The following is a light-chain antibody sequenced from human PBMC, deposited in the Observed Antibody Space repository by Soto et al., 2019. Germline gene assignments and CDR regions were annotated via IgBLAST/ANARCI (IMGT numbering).Light chain of an antibody. CDR1: QSVSNNY. CDR3: QQYGSSGT. V-gene: IGKV3-20*01. Sequence: EIVLTQSPGTVSLSPGERATLSCRASQSVSNNYLAWYQQKPGQAPRLLIYGASNRATGIPDRFSGNGSGTDFTLTISRLEPEDFAVYYCQQYGSSGTFGQGTKVDIK. J-gene: IGKJ1*01. CDR2: GAS.